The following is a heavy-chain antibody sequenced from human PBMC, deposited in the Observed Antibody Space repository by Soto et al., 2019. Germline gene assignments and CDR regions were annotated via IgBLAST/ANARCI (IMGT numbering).Heavy chain of an antibody. CDR1: GYTLTELS. Sequence: GASVKVSCKVSGYTLTELSMHWVRQAPGKGLEWMGGFDPEDGETIYAQKFQGRVTMTEDTSTDTAYMELSSLRSEDTAVYYCATDHRGLWFGELLDAFDIWGQGTMVTVSS. V-gene: IGHV1-24*01. J-gene: IGHJ3*02. CDR3: ATDHRGLWFGELLDAFDI. D-gene: IGHD3-10*01. CDR2: FDPEDGET.